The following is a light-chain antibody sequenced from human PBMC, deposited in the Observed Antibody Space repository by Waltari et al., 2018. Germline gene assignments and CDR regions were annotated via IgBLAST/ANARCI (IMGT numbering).Light chain of an antibody. V-gene: IGKV1-39*01. J-gene: IGKJ4*01. CDR1: QSISNY. Sequence: DIQMTQSPSSLSASVGDRVTITCRASQSISNYLNWYQQEPGRAPMLLIFAASSLQSSVPSRFSGSGSGTDFTLTISSLQPEDFATYYCQQSYSSPPTFGGGTKVEIK. CDR3: QQSYSSPPT. CDR2: AAS.